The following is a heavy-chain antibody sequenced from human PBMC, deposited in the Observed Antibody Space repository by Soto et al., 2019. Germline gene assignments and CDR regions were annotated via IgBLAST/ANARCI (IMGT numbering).Heavy chain of an antibody. D-gene: IGHD3-9*01. CDR2: INAGNGNT. J-gene: IGHJ4*02. CDR1: GGTFTSYA. V-gene: IGHV1-3*01. Sequence: ASVKVSCKASGGTFTSYAMHWVRQAPGQRLEWMGWINAGNGNTKYSQKFQGRVTITRDTSASTAYMELSSLRSEDTAVYYCARSDFYDILTGYYDYWGQGTLVTVS. CDR3: ARSDFYDILTGYYDY.